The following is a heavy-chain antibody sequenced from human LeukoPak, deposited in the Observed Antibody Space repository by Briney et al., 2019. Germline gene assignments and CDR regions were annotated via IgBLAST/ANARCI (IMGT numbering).Heavy chain of an antibody. Sequence: ASVKVSCKVSGYTFTGYYMHWVRQAPGQGLEWMGWINPNSGGTNYAQKFQGRVTMTRDTSISTAYMELSRLRSDDTAVYYCARDRYYDSSGYGPSGDYWGQGTLVTVSS. D-gene: IGHD3-22*01. CDR1: GYTFTGYY. J-gene: IGHJ4*02. CDR3: ARDRYYDSSGYGPSGDY. CDR2: INPNSGGT. V-gene: IGHV1-2*02.